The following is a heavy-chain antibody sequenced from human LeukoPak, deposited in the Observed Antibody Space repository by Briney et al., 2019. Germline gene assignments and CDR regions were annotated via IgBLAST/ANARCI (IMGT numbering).Heavy chain of an antibody. CDR1: GGSFSGYY. CDR2: INHSGST. CDR3: ARGKRGYSSSWYDY. D-gene: IGHD6-13*01. J-gene: IGHJ4*02. Sequence: SETLSLTCAVYGGSFSGYYWSWIRQPPGKGLEWIGDINHSGSTNYNPSLKSRVTISVDTSKNQFSLKLSSVTAADTAVYYCARGKRGYSSSWYDYWGQGTLVTVYS. V-gene: IGHV4-34*01.